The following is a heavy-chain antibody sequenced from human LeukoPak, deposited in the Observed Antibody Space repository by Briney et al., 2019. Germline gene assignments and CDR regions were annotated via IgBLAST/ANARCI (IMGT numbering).Heavy chain of an antibody. V-gene: IGHV3-23*01. CDR1: GFTFSSYA. CDR3: AKGRFMPDY. J-gene: IGHJ4*02. D-gene: IGHD2-2*01. CDR2: ISYSGDNT. Sequence: GGSLRPSCAASGFTFSSYAMTWVRQAPGKGLEWVSTISYSGDNTFYADSVKGRFTISRDNSKNTLYLQMNSLGAEDTAVYYCAKGRFMPDYWGQGTLVTVSS.